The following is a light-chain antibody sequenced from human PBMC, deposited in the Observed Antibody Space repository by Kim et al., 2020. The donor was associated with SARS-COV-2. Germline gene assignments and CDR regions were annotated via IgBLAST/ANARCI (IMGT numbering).Light chain of an antibody. CDR2: GAS. V-gene: IGKV3-20*01. Sequence: EMVLTQSPGTLSLSPGDSATLFCTASQTVDTNYLAWYQQRPGQAPRLLIFGASLRATGIPDRFSGSGSGTDFSLTIHSLEPEDFAVYYCHQYGSSPRGTFGQGTKVDIK. CDR1: QTVDTNY. J-gene: IGKJ1*01. CDR3: HQYGSSPRGT.